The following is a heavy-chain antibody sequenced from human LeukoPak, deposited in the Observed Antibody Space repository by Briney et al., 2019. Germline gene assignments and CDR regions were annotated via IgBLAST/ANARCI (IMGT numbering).Heavy chain of an antibody. D-gene: IGHD6-13*01. V-gene: IGHV1-3*01. CDR3: AREVSAGTEIDY. Sequence: ASVKVSCKASGYTFTSYAMHWVRQAPGQRLEWMGWINAGNGNTKYSQKFQGRVTITRDTSASTAYMELSSLRSDDAAVYYCAREVSAGTEIDYWGQGTLVTVSS. J-gene: IGHJ4*02. CDR1: GYTFTSYA. CDR2: INAGNGNT.